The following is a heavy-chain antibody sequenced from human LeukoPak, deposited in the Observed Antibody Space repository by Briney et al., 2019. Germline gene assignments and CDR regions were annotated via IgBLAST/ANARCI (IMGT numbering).Heavy chain of an antibody. V-gene: IGHV3-23*01. CDR1: GFTFSSYA. CDR2: ISDSGGIT. J-gene: IGHJ6*02. Sequence: PGGSLRLSYAASGFTFSSYAMNWVRQAPGKGLEWVSGISDSGGITYYADSVKGRFTISRDNSKNTMYLQMNSLRVEDTAVYYCAKASAVRGYYYYGMDVWGQGTTVTVSS. D-gene: IGHD3-10*02. CDR3: AKASAVRGYYYYGMDV.